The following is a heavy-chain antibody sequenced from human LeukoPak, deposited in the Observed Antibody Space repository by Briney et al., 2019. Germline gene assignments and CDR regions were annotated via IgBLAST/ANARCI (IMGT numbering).Heavy chain of an antibody. CDR2: FDPEDGET. CDR3: ARSVGWGSCSDY. Sequence: ASVKVSCKVSGYTLTELSMHWVRQAPGKGLEWMGGFDPEDGETIYAQKFQGRVTMTEDTSTDTAYMELSSLRSEDTAVYYCARSVGWGSCSDYWGQGTLVTVSS. D-gene: IGHD2-15*01. V-gene: IGHV1-24*01. J-gene: IGHJ4*02. CDR1: GYTLTELS.